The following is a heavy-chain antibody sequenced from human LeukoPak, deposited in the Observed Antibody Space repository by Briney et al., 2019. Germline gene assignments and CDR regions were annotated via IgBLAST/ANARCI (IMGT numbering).Heavy chain of an antibody. CDR3: ARVCTIFGVVIMDYFDY. J-gene: IGHJ4*02. CDR2: IKQDGSEK. Sequence: GGSLRLSCAASGFTFSSYWMSWVRQAPGKGLGWVANIKQDGSEKYYVDSVKGRFTVSRENAKNSLYLQMNSLRAEDTAVYYCARVCTIFGVVIMDYFDYWGQGTLVTVSS. D-gene: IGHD3-3*01. V-gene: IGHV3-7*01. CDR1: GFTFSSYW.